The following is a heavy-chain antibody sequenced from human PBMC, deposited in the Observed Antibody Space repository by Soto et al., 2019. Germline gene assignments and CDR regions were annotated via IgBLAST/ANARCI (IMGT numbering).Heavy chain of an antibody. V-gene: IGHV3-13*01. CDR2: IGTAGDT. CDR3: ARGAKYSSSSGGVGYYYYYMDV. D-gene: IGHD6-6*01. J-gene: IGHJ6*03. Sequence: EVQLVESGGGLVQPGGSLRLSCAASGFTFSSYDMHWVRQATGKGLEWVSAIGTAGDTYYPGSVKGRFTISRENAKNSLYLQLHSLRAGDTAVYYCARGAKYSSSSGGVGYYYYYMDVWGKGTTVTVSS. CDR1: GFTFSSYD.